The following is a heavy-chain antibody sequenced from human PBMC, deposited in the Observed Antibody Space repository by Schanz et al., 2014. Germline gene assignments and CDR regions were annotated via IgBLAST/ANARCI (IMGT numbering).Heavy chain of an antibody. J-gene: IGHJ4*02. CDR1: GFTVSSNH. V-gene: IGHV3-30-3*01. CDR3: ARDNYYGSGSCAY. D-gene: IGHD3-10*01. Sequence: GQLAESGGGLVQPGGSLRLSCAVSGFTVSSNHMSWVRQAPGKGLEWVAVISYDGSNKYYADSVKGRFTISRDNAKNSMYLHMKSLRGEDTAVYYCARDNYYGSGSCAYWGQGTLVTVSS. CDR2: ISYDGSNK.